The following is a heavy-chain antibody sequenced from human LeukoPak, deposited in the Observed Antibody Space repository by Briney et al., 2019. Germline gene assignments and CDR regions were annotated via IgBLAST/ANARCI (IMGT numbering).Heavy chain of an antibody. V-gene: IGHV1-2*02. CDR2: INPNSGGT. J-gene: IGHJ4*02. CDR1: GYTFTGYY. CDR3: ARDLGLTMVRGVIIKEPDYYFDY. Sequence: GASVKVSCKASGYTFTGYYMHWVRQAPGQGLEWMGWINPNSGGTNYAQKFQGRVTMTRDTSISTAYMELSRLRSDDTAVYYCARDLGLTMVRGVIIKEPDYYFDYWGQGTLVTVSS. D-gene: IGHD3-10*01.